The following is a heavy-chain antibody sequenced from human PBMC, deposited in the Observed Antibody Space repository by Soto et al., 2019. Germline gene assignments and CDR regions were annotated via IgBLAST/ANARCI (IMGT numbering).Heavy chain of an antibody. CDR3: AREAFWSAYSYYYYGMDV. J-gene: IGHJ6*02. CDR2: ISYDGSNK. D-gene: IGHD3-3*01. Sequence: QVQLVESGGGVVQPGRSLRLSCAASGFTFSSYAMHWVRQAPGKGLEWVAVISYDGSNKYYADSVKGRFTISRDNSKNTLYLQMNSLRAEDTAVYYCAREAFWSAYSYYYYGMDVWGQGTTVTVSS. CDR1: GFTFSSYA. V-gene: IGHV3-30-3*01.